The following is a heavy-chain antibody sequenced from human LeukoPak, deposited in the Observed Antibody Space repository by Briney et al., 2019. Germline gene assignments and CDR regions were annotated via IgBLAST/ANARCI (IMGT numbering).Heavy chain of an antibody. CDR2: INPSGGST. Sequence: ASVKVSCKASGYTFTSYYMHWVRQAPGQGLEWMGIINPSGGSTSYAQKFQGRVTMTRDTSTSTVYMELSSLRSEDTAVYYCARTSPGYSYGDYFDYWGQGTLVTVSS. CDR3: ARTSPGYSYGDYFDY. CDR1: GYTFTSYY. J-gene: IGHJ4*02. D-gene: IGHD5-18*01. V-gene: IGHV1-46*01.